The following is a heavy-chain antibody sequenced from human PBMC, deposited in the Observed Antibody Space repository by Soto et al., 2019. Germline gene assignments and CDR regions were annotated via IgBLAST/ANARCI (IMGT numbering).Heavy chain of an antibody. Sequence: EVQLLESGGGLVQPGGSLRLSCAASGFTFSSYAMSWVRQAPGKGLEWVSVISGSDGSTYYADSVKGRFTISRDNSKNTVYLQMNSLRAEDTAGYYCAKGPVGGHLPSYYFDYWGQGTLVTVSS. CDR1: GFTFSSYA. CDR3: AKGPVGGHLPSYYFDY. J-gene: IGHJ4*02. D-gene: IGHD1-26*01. CDR2: ISGSDGST. V-gene: IGHV3-23*01.